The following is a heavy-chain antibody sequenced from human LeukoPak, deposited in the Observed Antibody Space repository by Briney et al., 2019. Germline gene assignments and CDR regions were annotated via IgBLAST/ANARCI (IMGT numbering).Heavy chain of an antibody. CDR1: GFTFSSYA. CDR3: ARDPTYYYYDSSGHPDY. Sequence: GGSLRLSCAASGFTFSSYAMTWVRQAPGKGLEWVSSISVNGGTTYYADSVKGRFTISRDSSKNTLYLQMNSLRAEDTAVYYCARDPTYYYYDSSGHPDYWGQGTLVTVSS. J-gene: IGHJ4*02. CDR2: ISVNGGTT. V-gene: IGHV3-23*01. D-gene: IGHD3-22*01.